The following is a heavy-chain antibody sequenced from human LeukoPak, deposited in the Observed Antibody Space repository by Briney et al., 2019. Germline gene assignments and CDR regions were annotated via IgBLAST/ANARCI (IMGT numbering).Heavy chain of an antibody. CDR1: GYTFTGYY. CDR2: INPNSGGT. Sequence: ASVKVSCKASGYTFTGYYMHWVRQAPGQGLEWIGWINPNSGGTNYAQKFQGRVTMTRDTSISTAYMELSRLRSDDTAVYYCARDSDAAYNWNYSPSGYWGQGTLVTVSS. V-gene: IGHV1-2*02. J-gene: IGHJ4*02. D-gene: IGHD1-7*01. CDR3: ARDSDAAYNWNYSPSGY.